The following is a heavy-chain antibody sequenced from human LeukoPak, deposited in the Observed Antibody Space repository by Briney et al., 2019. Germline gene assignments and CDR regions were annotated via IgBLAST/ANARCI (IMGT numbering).Heavy chain of an antibody. CDR3: ARGAYGSGSTNWFDP. CDR1: GGSISSYY. D-gene: IGHD3-10*01. Sequence: SETLALTCTVSGGSISSYYWSWIRQTAGKGLEWIGRIYSSGSTDYNSSLKSRVTMSVDTSKNQFSLKLSSVTAVDTAVYYCARGAYGSGSTNWFDPWGQGTLVTVSS. V-gene: IGHV4-4*07. CDR2: IYSSGST. J-gene: IGHJ5*02.